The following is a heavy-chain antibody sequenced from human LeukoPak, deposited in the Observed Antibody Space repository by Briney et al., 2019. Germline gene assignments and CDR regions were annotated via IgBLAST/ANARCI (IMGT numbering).Heavy chain of an antibody. CDR3: ANSVVAGSGGFDY. Sequence: GGSLRLSCAASGFIFSSYWMTWVRQAPGKGLEWVANIKQDGSEEYYVDSVKGRFTISRDNAKNSLYLQMNSLRAEDTAVYYCANSVVAGSGGFDYWGQGTLVTVSS. D-gene: IGHD3-22*01. J-gene: IGHJ4*02. V-gene: IGHV3-7*01. CDR1: GFIFSSYW. CDR2: IKQDGSEE.